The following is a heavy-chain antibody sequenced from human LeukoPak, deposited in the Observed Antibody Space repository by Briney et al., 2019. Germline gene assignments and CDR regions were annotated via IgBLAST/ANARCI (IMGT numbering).Heavy chain of an antibody. CDR3: TTEYNFNYYDSSGYYY. Sequence: PGGSLRLSRAASGFTFSDYYMSWIRQAPGKGLEWVSYISSSGSTIYYADSVKGRFTISRDNAKNSLYLQMNSLRAEDTAVYYCTTEYNFNYYDSSGYYYWGQGTLVTVSS. CDR2: ISSSGSTI. CDR1: GFTFSDYY. V-gene: IGHV3-11*01. J-gene: IGHJ4*02. D-gene: IGHD3-22*01.